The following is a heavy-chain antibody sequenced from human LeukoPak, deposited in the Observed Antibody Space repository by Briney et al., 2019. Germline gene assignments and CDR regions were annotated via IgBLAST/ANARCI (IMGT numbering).Heavy chain of an antibody. CDR1: GFPFSSYW. D-gene: IGHD4-11*01. V-gene: IGHV3-7*01. CDR2: IKQDGGEK. J-gene: IGHJ4*02. CDR3: AREDHSNYNY. Sequence: PGGSLRLSCAASGFPFSSYWVSWVRQAPGKGLEWVANIKQDGGEKYYVDSVKGRFTISRDNARNSLYLQMNSLRVEDTAVYYCAREDHSNYNYWGQGTLVTVSS.